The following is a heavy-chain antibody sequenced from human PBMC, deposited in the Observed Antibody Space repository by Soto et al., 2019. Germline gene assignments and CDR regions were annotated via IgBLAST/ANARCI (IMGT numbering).Heavy chain of an antibody. J-gene: IGHJ4*02. D-gene: IGHD6-19*01. CDR2: ISGSGGST. CDR1: GFTFSSYA. CDR3: AKDNGAQWLVDYFDY. Sequence: ESVGGLVQPGGSLRLSCAASGFTFSSYAMSWVRQAPGKGLEWVSAISGSGGSTYYADSVKGRFTISRDNSKNTLYLQMNSLRAEDTAVYYCAKDNGAQWLVDYFDYWGQGTLVTVSS. V-gene: IGHV3-23*01.